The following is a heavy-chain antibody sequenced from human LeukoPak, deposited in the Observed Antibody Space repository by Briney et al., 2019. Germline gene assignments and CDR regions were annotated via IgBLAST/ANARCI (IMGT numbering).Heavy chain of an antibody. Sequence: GASVKVSCKASSYTFTRYGISWVRQAPGQGLERMGWISGYNGNTNYAQKFQGRVSMTADTSTSTAYMELRSLRSDDTAVYYCARSGRGTYYYFDLWGQGTLVTVSS. CDR1: SYTFTRYG. CDR3: ARSGRGTYYYFDL. CDR2: ISGYNGNT. J-gene: IGHJ4*02. D-gene: IGHD1-26*01. V-gene: IGHV1-18*01.